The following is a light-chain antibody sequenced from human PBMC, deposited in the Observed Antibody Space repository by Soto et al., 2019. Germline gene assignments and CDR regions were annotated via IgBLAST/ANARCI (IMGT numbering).Light chain of an antibody. J-gene: IGKJ1*01. CDR2: GAS. V-gene: IGKV3-20*01. CDR1: QSVSSNY. CDR3: QQSSRSPWT. Sequence: EFVLTQSPDTLSLSPGERATLSCRASQSVSSNYLAWYQQKPGQAPRLLIYGASSRATGIPDRFSGSGSGTDFTLTVSRLEPEGSAVYYCQQSSRSPWTFGQGT.